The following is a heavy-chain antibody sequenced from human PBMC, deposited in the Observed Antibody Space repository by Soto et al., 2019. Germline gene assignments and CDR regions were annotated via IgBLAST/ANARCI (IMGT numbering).Heavy chain of an antibody. J-gene: IGHJ5*02. Sequence: QVQLQESGPGLVKPSETLSLTCAVSGASISSRTWWTWVRQSPGKGLEWIGEMYHNGGSNYNPSLTSRVAISTDTSKNPFSXTXXXXXXXXXXXXXXXXXGXXYKIDTWGQGSLVTVXS. CDR1: GASISSRTW. D-gene: IGHD1-1*01. CDR2: MYHNGGS. CDR3: XXXGXXYKIDT. V-gene: IGHV4-4*02.